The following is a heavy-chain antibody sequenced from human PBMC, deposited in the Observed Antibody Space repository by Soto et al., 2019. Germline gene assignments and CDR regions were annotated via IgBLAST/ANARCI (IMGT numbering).Heavy chain of an antibody. CDR2: INSDGSST. D-gene: IGHD6-6*01. V-gene: IGHV3-74*01. Sequence: GGSLRLSCAASGFTFSSYWMHWVRQAPGKGLVWVSRINSDGSSTSYADSVKGRFTISRDNAKNTLYLQMNSRRAEDTAVYYCAREGVGIAARPDYYFDYWGQGTLVTVSS. J-gene: IGHJ4*02. CDR3: AREGVGIAARPDYYFDY. CDR1: GFTFSSYW.